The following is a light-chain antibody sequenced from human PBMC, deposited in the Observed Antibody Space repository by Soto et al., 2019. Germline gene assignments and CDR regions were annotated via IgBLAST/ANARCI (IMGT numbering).Light chain of an antibody. V-gene: IGKV3-15*01. CDR2: GAS. Sequence: EIVMTQSPATLSVSPGERASLSCRASQSVNSSLAWYQQKPGQAPRLLIYGASTRATGISARFSGSGSGTEFTLTISILQSEDFAVYYCQQYNNWPRSITFGQGTRLEIK. CDR3: QQYNNWPRSIT. J-gene: IGKJ5*01. CDR1: QSVNSS.